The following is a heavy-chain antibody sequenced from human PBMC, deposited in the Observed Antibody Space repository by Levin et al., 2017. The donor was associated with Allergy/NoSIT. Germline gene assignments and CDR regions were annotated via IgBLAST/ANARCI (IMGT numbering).Heavy chain of an antibody. D-gene: IGHD3-22*01. CDR3: ARGLKYYFDSSGYSSTYDY. CDR1: VGSFSGYY. CDR2: INHSGST. J-gene: IGHJ4*02. V-gene: IGHV4-34*01. Sequence: SQTLSLTCAVYVGSFSGYYWSWIRQPPGKGLEWIGEINHSGSTNYNPSLRNRVTISVDTSKNQFSLKLSSVTAADTAVYYCARGLKYYFDSSGYSSTYDYWGQGTLVTVSS.